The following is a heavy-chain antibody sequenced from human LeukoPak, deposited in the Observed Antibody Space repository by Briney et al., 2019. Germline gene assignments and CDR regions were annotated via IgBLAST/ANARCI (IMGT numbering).Heavy chain of an antibody. D-gene: IGHD1-26*01. CDR1: GYTFTSYD. Sequence: ASVKVSCKASGYTFTSYDINWVRQATGQGLEWMGWMNPNSGNTDYAQKFQGRVTITRNNSISTAYMELSSMRSEDTAVYYCARGGVGATSFDYWGQGTLVTVSS. CDR2: MNPNSGNT. J-gene: IGHJ4*02. V-gene: IGHV1-8*03. CDR3: ARGGVGATSFDY.